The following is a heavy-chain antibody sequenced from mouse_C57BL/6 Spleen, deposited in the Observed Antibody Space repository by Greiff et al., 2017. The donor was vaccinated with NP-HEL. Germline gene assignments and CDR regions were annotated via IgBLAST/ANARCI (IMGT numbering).Heavy chain of an antibody. D-gene: IGHD1-1*01. Sequence: QVQLKESGPELVKPGASVKISCKASGYAFSSSWMNWVKQRPGKGLEWIGRIYPGDGDTNYNGKFKGKATLTADKSSSTAYMQLSSLTSEESAVYFCARGDGSSSFAYWGQGTLVTVSA. CDR3: ARGDGSSSFAY. CDR2: IYPGDGDT. V-gene: IGHV1-82*01. CDR1: GYAFSSSW. J-gene: IGHJ3*01.